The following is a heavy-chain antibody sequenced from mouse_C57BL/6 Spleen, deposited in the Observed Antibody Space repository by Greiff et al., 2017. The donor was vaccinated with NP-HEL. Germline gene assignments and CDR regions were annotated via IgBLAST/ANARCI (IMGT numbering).Heavy chain of an antibody. D-gene: IGHD2-3*01. J-gene: IGHJ2*01. CDR2: IDPETGGT. CDR3: TRENLYDGYYLRFDY. CDR1: GYTFTDYE. V-gene: IGHV1-15*01. Sequence: QVQLQQSGAELVRPGASVTLSCKASGYTFTDYEMHWVKQTPVHGLEWIGAIDPETGGTAYNQKFKGKAILTADKSSSTAYMELRSLTSEDSAVYYCTRENLYDGYYLRFDYWGQGTTLTVSS.